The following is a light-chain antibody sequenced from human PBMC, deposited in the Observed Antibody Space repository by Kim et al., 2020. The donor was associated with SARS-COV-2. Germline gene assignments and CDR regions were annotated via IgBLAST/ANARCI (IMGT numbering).Light chain of an antibody. CDR3: QQYNDWPRLT. Sequence: IVMTQSPATLSVSPGERVTLSCRASQSVKNHLAWYQQRPGQAPRLLIYGASTRATDISARFSGSGSGTEFTLTIRSLQSEDLAVYYCQQYNDWPRLTFGRGTKVDIK. CDR1: QSVKNH. J-gene: IGKJ4*01. CDR2: GAS. V-gene: IGKV3-15*01.